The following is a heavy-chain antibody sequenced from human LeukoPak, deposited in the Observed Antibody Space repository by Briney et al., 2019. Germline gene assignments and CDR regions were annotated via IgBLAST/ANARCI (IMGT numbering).Heavy chain of an antibody. D-gene: IGHD6-19*01. CDR3: ARVSLYSSGWYFDY. CDR2: IYTSGST. CDR1: GGSISSYY. V-gene: IGHV4-4*07. Sequence: SETLSLTCTVSGGSISSYYWSWIRQPAGKGLEWIGRIYTSGSTNYNPSLKSRVTMSVDTSKNQFSLELSSVTAADTAVYYCARVSLYSSGWYFDYWGQGTLVTVSS. J-gene: IGHJ4*02.